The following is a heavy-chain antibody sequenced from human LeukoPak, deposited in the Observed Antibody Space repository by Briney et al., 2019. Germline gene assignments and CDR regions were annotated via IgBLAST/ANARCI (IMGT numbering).Heavy chain of an antibody. CDR2: ISAYNGNT. V-gene: IGHV1-18*01. CDR1: GYTFTSYG. Sequence: ASVEVSCKASGYTFTSYGISWVRQAPGQGLEWMGWISAYNGNTNYAQKLQGRVTMTTDTSTSTAYMELRSLRSDDTAVYYCARDLSTYYYDSSGPDAFDIWGQGTMVTVSS. CDR3: ARDLSTYYYDSSGPDAFDI. J-gene: IGHJ3*02. D-gene: IGHD3-22*01.